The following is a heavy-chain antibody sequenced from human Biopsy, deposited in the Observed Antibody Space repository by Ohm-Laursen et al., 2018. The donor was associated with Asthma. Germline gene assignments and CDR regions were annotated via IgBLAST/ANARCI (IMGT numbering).Heavy chain of an antibody. CDR1: GDSIDSGDYS. V-gene: IGHV4-30-2*06. J-gene: IGHJ4*02. CDR2: IYRNGDT. CDR3: ARGWNCGGDCYSLDS. Sequence: PQTLSLTCAVSGDSIDSGDYSWTWIRQSPGVGLEWIGYIYRNGDTYYNPSLKNRVTISIDSSKNQFSLRLRTVTAADTAAYYCARGWNCGGDCYSLDSWGQGTLVTVSS. D-gene: IGHD2-21*02.